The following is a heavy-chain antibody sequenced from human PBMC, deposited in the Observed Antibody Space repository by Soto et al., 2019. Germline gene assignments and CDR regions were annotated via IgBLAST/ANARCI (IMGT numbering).Heavy chain of an antibody. CDR1: GCSMSSYY. Sequence: SEARSLMARDSGCSMSSYYWRWIRQSRGMGLEWVGQIYGSWTTNCVPSLRSRVTMSVDTPKNQVSLKVSSVTAADKAMYYCARERTYQLSGVHALDIWCQGTMVTVSS. CDR3: ARERTYQLSGVHALDI. CDR2: IYGSWTT. J-gene: IGHJ3*02. V-gene: IGHV4-4*07. D-gene: IGHD2-2*01.